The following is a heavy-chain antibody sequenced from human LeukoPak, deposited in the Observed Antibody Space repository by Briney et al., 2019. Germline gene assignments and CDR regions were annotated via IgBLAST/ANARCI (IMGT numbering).Heavy chain of an antibody. CDR1: GFTFSSYS. J-gene: IGHJ4*02. V-gene: IGHV3-21*01. CDR2: ISSSSSYI. CDR3: ARAEDIVVVPAATANGGFDY. D-gene: IGHD2-2*01. Sequence: PGGSLRLSCEASGFTFSSYSMNWVRQAPGKGLEWVSSISSSSSYIYYADSVKGRFTISRDNAKNSLYLQMNSLRAEDTAVYYCARAEDIVVVPAATANGGFDYWGQGTLVTVSS.